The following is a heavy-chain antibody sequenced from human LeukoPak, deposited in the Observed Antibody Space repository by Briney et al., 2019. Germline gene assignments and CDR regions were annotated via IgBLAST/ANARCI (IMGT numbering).Heavy chain of an antibody. Sequence: SVKVSCKASGGTFSSFAISWVRQAPGQGLEWMGGMIPVLGTAKNAQKFQGRVTIITDESTRTAYMELSSLRSEDTAVYYCARNPFREHSTSWNNWFDPWGQGTLVTVSS. V-gene: IGHV1-69*05. CDR2: MIPVLGTA. J-gene: IGHJ5*02. CDR1: GGTFSSFA. CDR3: ARNPFREHSTSWNNWFDP. D-gene: IGHD6-13*01.